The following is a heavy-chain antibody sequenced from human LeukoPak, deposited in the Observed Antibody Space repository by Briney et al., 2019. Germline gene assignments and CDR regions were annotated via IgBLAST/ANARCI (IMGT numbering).Heavy chain of an antibody. D-gene: IGHD6-19*01. CDR2: IYYSGST. V-gene: IGHV4-59*01. CDR3: ASSIAVAGTTKFDY. CDR1: GGSISSYY. Sequence: SETLSLTCTVSGGSISSYYWSWIRQPPGKGLEWIGYIYYSGSTDYNPSLKSRVTISVDTSKNQFSLKLISVTAADTAVYYCASSIAVAGTTKFDYWGQGTLVTVSS. J-gene: IGHJ4*02.